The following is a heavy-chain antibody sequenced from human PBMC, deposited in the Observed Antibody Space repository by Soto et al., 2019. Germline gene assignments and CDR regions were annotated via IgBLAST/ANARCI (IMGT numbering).Heavy chain of an antibody. J-gene: IGHJ4*02. Sequence: GGSLRLSCAASGFTFSSYSMNWVRQAPGKGLEWVSYISSSSSTIYYAGSVKGRFTISRDNAKNSLYLQMNSLRDEDTAVYYCARNDYYDSSGYYYWGQGTLVTVSS. CDR3: ARNDYYDSSGYYY. D-gene: IGHD3-22*01. CDR1: GFTFSSYS. V-gene: IGHV3-48*02. CDR2: ISSSSSTI.